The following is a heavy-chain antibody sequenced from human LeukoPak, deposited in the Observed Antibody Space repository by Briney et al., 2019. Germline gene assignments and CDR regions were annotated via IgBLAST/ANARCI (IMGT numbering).Heavy chain of an antibody. D-gene: IGHD1-26*01. CDR1: GGTFSSYA. CDR3: ASGDSGSYLKVSRNREDFDY. V-gene: IGHV1-69*05. CDR2: IIPIFGTA. J-gene: IGHJ4*02. Sequence: SVKVSCKASGGTFSSYAISWVRQAPGQGLEWMGGIIPIFGTANYAQKFQGRVTITTDESTSTAYMELSSLRSEDTAVYYCASGDSGSYLKVSRNREDFDYWGQGTLATVSS.